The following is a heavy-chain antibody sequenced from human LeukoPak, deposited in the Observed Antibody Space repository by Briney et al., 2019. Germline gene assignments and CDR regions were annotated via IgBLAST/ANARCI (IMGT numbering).Heavy chain of an antibody. V-gene: IGHV3-43*02. D-gene: IGHD6-6*01. CDR3: ARGTGSGSYLLDY. CDR1: GFTFSSYS. CDR2: ISGPGSVT. Sequence: GGSLRLSCAASGFTFSSYSMNWVRQAPGKGLQWVSLISGPGSVTHQADSVKGRFTISRDNSKNSLYLQMSSLRTEDTALYYCARGTGSGSYLLDYWGQGTLVTVSS. J-gene: IGHJ4*02.